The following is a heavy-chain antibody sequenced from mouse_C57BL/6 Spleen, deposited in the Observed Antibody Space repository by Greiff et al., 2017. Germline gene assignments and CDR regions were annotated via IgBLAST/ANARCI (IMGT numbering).Heavy chain of an antibody. CDR3: ARYNYGSSYDHFDV. CDR1: GYAFSSYW. V-gene: IGHV1-80*01. J-gene: IGHJ1*03. Sequence: VQLQQSGAELVKPGASVKISCKASGYAFSSYWMNWVKQRPGKGLEWIGQIYPGDGDTNYNGKFKGKATLTADKSSSTAYMQLSSLTTEDSAVYFCARYNYGSSYDHFDVWGTGTTVTVSS. CDR2: IYPGDGDT. D-gene: IGHD1-1*01.